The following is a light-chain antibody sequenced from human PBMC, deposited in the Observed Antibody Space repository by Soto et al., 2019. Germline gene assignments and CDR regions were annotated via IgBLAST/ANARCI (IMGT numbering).Light chain of an antibody. Sequence: VVLTQSPATLSLTPGERATLSCRVSQSISDFLAWYQQKPGQAPRLLIYDASKRATDIPDRFIGSGSGTDFTLTISSLEPEDFAVYYCHQRSNWPPFTFGGGAKVDI. CDR2: DAS. CDR3: HQRSNWPPFT. V-gene: IGKV3-11*01. CDR1: QSISDF. J-gene: IGKJ4*01.